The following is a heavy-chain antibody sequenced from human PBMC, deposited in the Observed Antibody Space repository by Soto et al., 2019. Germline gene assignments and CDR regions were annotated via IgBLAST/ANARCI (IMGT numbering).Heavy chain of an antibody. J-gene: IGHJ4*02. D-gene: IGHD6-6*01. V-gene: IGHV3-48*01. CDR2: ISSSSSTI. CDR1: GFTFSSYS. Sequence: EVQLVESGGGLVQPGGSLRLSCAASGFTFSSYSMNWVRQAPGKGLEWVSYISSSSSTIYYADSVKGRFTISRDNAKNSLYLQLNSLRAEDTAVYYCAREQRARRGLTEDYWGQGTLVTVSS. CDR3: AREQRARRGLTEDY.